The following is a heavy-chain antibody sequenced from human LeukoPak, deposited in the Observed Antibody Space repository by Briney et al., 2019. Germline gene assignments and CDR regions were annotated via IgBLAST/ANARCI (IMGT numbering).Heavy chain of an antibody. CDR3: GRGITTTLSLDP. J-gene: IGHJ5*02. V-gene: IGHV3-11*01. Sequence: SGGASIYYADSALGRFTISRDNANNSLYLHMNSLRAEDTAIYYCGRGITTTLSLDPWGQGTLVSVSS. CDR2: SGGASI. D-gene: IGHD1-14*01.